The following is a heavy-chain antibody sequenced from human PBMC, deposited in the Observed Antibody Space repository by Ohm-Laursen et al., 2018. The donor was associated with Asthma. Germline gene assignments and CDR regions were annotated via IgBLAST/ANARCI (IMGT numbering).Heavy chain of an antibody. J-gene: IGHJ4*02. CDR3: ARDSGWNALDH. CDR1: GFPFNTSW. D-gene: IGHD1-1*01. CDR2: IKPDGTEN. Sequence: SLRLSCAASGFPFNTSWMTWVRQVPGKGLAWMANIKPDGTENAYLDSVRGRFTISKDNAKNSLFLQMNSLRGEDTALYYCARDSGWNALDHWGQGTLVSVSS. V-gene: IGHV3-7*05.